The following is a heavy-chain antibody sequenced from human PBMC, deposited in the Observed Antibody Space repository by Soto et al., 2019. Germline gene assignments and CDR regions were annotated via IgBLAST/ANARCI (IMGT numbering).Heavy chain of an antibody. Sequence: QVQLVQSGAEVKKPGASVKVSCKASGYTFTSYAMHWVRQAPGQRLEWMGWINAGNGNTKYSQKFKGRVTITRDTSARTAYMDLSSLRSEETAVYYCARVIINYVWGSYRWGAFDIWGQGTMVTVSS. V-gene: IGHV1-3*01. J-gene: IGHJ3*02. CDR3: ARVIINYVWGSYRWGAFDI. D-gene: IGHD3-16*02. CDR1: GYTFTSYA. CDR2: INAGNGNT.